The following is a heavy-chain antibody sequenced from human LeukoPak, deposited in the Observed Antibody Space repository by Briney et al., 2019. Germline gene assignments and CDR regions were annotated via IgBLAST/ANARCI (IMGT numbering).Heavy chain of an antibody. J-gene: IGHJ3*02. CDR2: IKQDGSEK. V-gene: IGHV3-7*01. D-gene: IGHD5-12*01. Sequence: GSLRLSCAASGFTFSNYGMHWVHQAPGKGLEWVANIKQDGSEKYYVDSVKGRFTISRDNAKNSLYLQMNSLRAEDTAVYYCARKNYDSLDAFDIWGQGTMVTVSS. CDR1: GFTFSNYG. CDR3: ARKNYDSLDAFDI.